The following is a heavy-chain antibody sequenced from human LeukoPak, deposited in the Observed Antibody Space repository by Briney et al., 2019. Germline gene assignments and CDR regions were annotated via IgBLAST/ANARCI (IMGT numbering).Heavy chain of an antibody. CDR2: ISGDGGST. J-gene: IGHJ4*02. V-gene: IGHV3-43*02. CDR1: GFTFDDYA. CDR3: ALRLAAAGFDY. D-gene: IGHD6-13*01. Sequence: GGSLRLSCAASGFTFDDYAMHWVRQAPGKGLEWVSLISGDGGSTYYADSVKGRFTISRDNSKNSLYLQMNSLRTEDTALYYCALRLAAAGFDYWGQGTLVTVSS.